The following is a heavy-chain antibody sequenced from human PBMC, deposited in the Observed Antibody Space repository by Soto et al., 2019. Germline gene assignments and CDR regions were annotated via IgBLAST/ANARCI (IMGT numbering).Heavy chain of an antibody. CDR2: ISAYNGNT. CDR1: GYTFTSYG. Sequence: GASVKVSCKASGYTFTSYGISWVRQAPGQGLEWMGWISAYNGNTNYAQKLQGRVTMTTDTSTSTAYMELRSLRSDDTAVYYCARDLSFRAVAGGDFDDWGKGTLVTVYS. D-gene: IGHD6-19*01. J-gene: IGHJ4*02. V-gene: IGHV1-18*01. CDR3: ARDLSFRAVAGGDFDD.